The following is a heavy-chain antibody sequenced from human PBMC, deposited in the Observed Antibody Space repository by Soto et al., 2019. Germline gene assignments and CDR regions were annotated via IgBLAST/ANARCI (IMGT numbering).Heavy chain of an antibody. CDR2: IYYSGST. Sequence: SETLSLTCTVSGGSISSGGYYWSWIRQHPGKGLEWIGYIYYSGSTYYNPSLKSRVTISVDTSKNQFSLKLSSVTAADTAVYYCARGKNVLRYLDWFSDGMDVWGQGTTVTVSS. J-gene: IGHJ6*02. CDR1: GGSISSGGYY. V-gene: IGHV4-31*03. D-gene: IGHD3-9*01. CDR3: ARGKNVLRYLDWFSDGMDV.